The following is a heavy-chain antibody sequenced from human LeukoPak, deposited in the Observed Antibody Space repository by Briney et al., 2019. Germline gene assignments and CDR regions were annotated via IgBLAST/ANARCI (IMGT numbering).Heavy chain of an antibody. CDR2: ISNSGSST. CDR3: ASRYFDY. CDR1: GFTFSSDA. J-gene: IGHJ4*02. V-gene: IGHV3-23*01. D-gene: IGHD4-11*01. Sequence: GGSLRLSCAASGFTFSSDAMSWVRQAPGKGLEWVSGISNSGSSTNYADSVEGRFTISRDNSKNTLYLQMNSLRAEDTAVYYCASRYFDYWGQGTLVTVSS.